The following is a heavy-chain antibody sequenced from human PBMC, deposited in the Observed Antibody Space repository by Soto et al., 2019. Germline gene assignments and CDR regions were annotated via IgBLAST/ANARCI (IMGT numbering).Heavy chain of an antibody. V-gene: IGHV3-48*01. Sequence: GGSLRLSCAASGFTFSSYSMNWVRQAPGKGLEWVSYISSSSSTIYYADSVKGRFTISRDNAKNSLYLQMNSLRAEDTAVYYCARDGSIVLMVYASLDYWGQGTLVTVSS. D-gene: IGHD2-8*01. CDR3: ARDGSIVLMVYASLDY. CDR2: ISSSSSTI. CDR1: GFTFSSYS. J-gene: IGHJ4*02.